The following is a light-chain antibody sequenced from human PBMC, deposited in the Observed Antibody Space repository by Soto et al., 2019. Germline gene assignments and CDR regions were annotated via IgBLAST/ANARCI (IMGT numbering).Light chain of an antibody. CDR1: SSDVGSYNR. CDR3: SPYTSSSTYV. J-gene: IGLJ1*01. V-gene: IGLV2-18*02. Sequence: QSVLTQPPSVFASPGQSVTISCPGTSSDVGSYNRVSWYQQPPGTAPKLMIYEVSNRPSGVPDRFSGSKSGNTASLTISGLQADDEADYCCSPYTSSSTYVFGTGTKVTVL. CDR2: EVS.